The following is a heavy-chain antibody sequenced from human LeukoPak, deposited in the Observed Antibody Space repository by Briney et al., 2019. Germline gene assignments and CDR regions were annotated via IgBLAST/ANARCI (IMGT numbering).Heavy chain of an antibody. V-gene: IGHV1-8*01. J-gene: IGHJ5*02. CDR1: GYTFTSYD. CDR2: MNPNSGNT. Sequence: GAPVKVSCKASGYTFTSYDINWVRQATGQGLEWMGWMNPNSGNTGYAQKFQGRVTMTRNTSISTAYMELSSLRSEDTAVYYCARSTSKYRRVSRALDPWGQGTLDTVSS. D-gene: IGHD2/OR15-2a*01. CDR3: ARSTSKYRRVSRALDP.